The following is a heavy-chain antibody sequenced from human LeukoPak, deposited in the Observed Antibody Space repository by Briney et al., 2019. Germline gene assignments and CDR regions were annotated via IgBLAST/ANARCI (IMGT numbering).Heavy chain of an antibody. D-gene: IGHD2-2*01. J-gene: IGHJ4*02. V-gene: IGHV3-30-3*01. CDR3: AKGDGYCSSTSCYSVDY. CDR1: GFTFRSHA. CDR2: ISYDGGNK. Sequence: GGSLRLSCVASGFTFRSHAMHWVRQAPDKGLEWVAVISYDGGNKYYADSVKGRFTISRDNSKNTLYLQMNSLRAEDTAVYYCAKGDGYCSSTSCYSVDYWGQGTLVTVSS.